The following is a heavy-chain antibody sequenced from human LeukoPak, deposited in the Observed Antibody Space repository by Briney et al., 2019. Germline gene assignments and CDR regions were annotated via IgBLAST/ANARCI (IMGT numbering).Heavy chain of an antibody. CDR1: GYSFTSYY. CDR3: ARQIFGGSGRTCFFDY. Sequence: GASLKISCKGCGYSFTSYYIGWVRQMPGKGLEWMGIIYPGDSDTRYNPSFQGQVTISADKSTTTAYLQWSSLKASDTAMYYCARQIFGGSGRTCFFDYRGQGTLVTVSS. V-gene: IGHV5-51*01. CDR2: IYPGDSDT. D-gene: IGHD3-10*01. J-gene: IGHJ4*02.